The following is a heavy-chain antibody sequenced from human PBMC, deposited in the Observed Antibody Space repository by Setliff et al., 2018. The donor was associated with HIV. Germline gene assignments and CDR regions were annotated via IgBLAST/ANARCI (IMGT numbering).Heavy chain of an antibody. CDR3: ARDPSGHSYGYYFDL. D-gene: IGHD5-18*01. V-gene: IGHV1-24*01. CDR2: FDPQDGET. J-gene: IGHJ4*02. CDR1: GYTLSELS. Sequence: ASVKVSCKVYGYTLSELSIHWVRQAPGKGLEWMGYFDPQDGETVYAQKFQGRVILTRDTSTSTAYMELSSLTSEDTAVYYCARDPSGHSYGYYFDLWGQGTLVTVSS.